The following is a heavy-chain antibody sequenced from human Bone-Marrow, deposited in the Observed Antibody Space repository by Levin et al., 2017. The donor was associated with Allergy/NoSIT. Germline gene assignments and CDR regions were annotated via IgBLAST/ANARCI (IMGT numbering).Heavy chain of an antibody. CDR2: INPNSGGT. Sequence: ASVKVSCKASGYTFTGYYMHWVRQAPGQGLEWMGWINPNSGGTNYAQKFQGRVTMTRDTSISTAYMELSRLRSDDTAVYYCARVKGKTYYDFWSGPILYYFDYWGQGTLVTVSS. D-gene: IGHD3-3*01. CDR3: ARVKGKTYYDFWSGPILYYFDY. V-gene: IGHV1-2*02. CDR1: GYTFTGYY. J-gene: IGHJ4*02.